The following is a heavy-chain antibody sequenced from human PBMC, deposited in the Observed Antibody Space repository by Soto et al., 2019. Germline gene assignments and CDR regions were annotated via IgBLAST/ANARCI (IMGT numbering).Heavy chain of an antibody. D-gene: IGHD5-12*01. J-gene: IGHJ4*02. CDR1: GFIFNGYG. CDR3: AREGNGYKYYFDY. V-gene: IGHV3-30*04. CDR2: ISYDGSNK. Sequence: QVQLVESGGGVVQPGRSLRLSCAASGFIFNGYGLHWVRKAPGKGLEWVAMISYDGSNKYYADSVKGRFTISRDNSKNTMYLQMNSLRPEDTAVYYCAREGNGYKYYFDYWGQGTLVTVSS.